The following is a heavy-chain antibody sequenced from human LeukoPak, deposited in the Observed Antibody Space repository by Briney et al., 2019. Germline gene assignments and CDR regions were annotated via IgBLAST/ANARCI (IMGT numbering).Heavy chain of an antibody. Sequence: SETLCLTCTVSGGSISSYYWSWIRQPPGKGLEWIGYIYYSGSTNYNPSLKSRVTISVDTSKNQFSLKLSSVTAADTAVYYCARDGNYYNSSGYGVDIWGQGTMVTVSS. D-gene: IGHD3-22*01. CDR2: IYYSGST. CDR1: GGSISSYY. J-gene: IGHJ3*02. V-gene: IGHV4-59*01. CDR3: ARDGNYYNSSGYGVDI.